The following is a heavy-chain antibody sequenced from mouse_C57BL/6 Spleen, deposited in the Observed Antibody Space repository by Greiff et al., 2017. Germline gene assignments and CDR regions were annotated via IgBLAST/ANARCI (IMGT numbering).Heavy chain of an antibody. J-gene: IGHJ1*03. CDR3: ARSAYGSSRWYFDV. V-gene: IGHV1-54*01. D-gene: IGHD1-1*01. CDR2: INPGSGGT. CDR1: GYAFTNYL. Sequence: VQLQQSGAELVRPGTSVKVSCKASGYAFTNYLIEWVKQRPGQGLEWIGVINPGSGGTNYNEKFKGKATLTADKSSSTAYMQLSSLTSEDSAVYFCARSAYGSSRWYFDVWGTGTTVTVSS.